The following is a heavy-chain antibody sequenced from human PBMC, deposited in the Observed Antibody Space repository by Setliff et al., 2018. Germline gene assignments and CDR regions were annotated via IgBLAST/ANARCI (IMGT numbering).Heavy chain of an antibody. CDR2: IRGRTDNYAT. V-gene: IGHV3-73*01. CDR3: TFARDGYDVFDI. Sequence: PGGSLRLSCAASGFSFCGSAVYWVRQASVKGLEWIGRIRGRTDNYATAYAASVRGRFTISRDDSKNTAYLQMNSLKTEDTAVYYCTFARDGYDVFDIWGQGTMVTVSS. D-gene: IGHD5-18*01. CDR1: GFSFCGSA. J-gene: IGHJ3*02.